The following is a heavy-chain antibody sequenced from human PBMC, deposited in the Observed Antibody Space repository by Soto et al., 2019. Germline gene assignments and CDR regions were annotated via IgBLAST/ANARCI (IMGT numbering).Heavy chain of an antibody. V-gene: IGHV3-33*01. CDR2: IWYDGSNK. CDR1: RFTFISYG. Sequence: GGSLKIYGVTNRFTFISYGMHWVRQAPGKGLEWVAVIWYDGSNKYYADSVKGRFTISRDNSKNTLYPQMNSLRAEDTAVYYCASGQDPYWYFDLW. CDR3: ASGQDPYWYFDL. J-gene: IGHJ2*01.